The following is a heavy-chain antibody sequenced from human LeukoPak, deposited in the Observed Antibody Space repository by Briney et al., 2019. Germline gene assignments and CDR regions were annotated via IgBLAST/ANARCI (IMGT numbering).Heavy chain of an antibody. D-gene: IGHD3-3*01. V-gene: IGHV4-59*01. CDR3: ARGGFYNGYYDFWSGYFNWFDP. J-gene: IGHJ5*02. CDR2: IYYSGST. CDR1: GGSIGSYY. Sequence: SETLSLTCTVSGGSIGSYYWSWIRQPPGKGLEWIGYIYYSGSTNYNPSLKSRVTISVDTSKNQFSLKLSSVTAADTAVYYCARGGFYNGYYDFWSGYFNWFDPWGQGTLVTVSS.